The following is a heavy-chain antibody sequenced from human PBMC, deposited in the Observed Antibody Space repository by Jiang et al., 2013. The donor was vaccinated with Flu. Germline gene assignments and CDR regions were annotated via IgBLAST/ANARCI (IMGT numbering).Heavy chain of an antibody. Sequence: SGAEVKRPGDSVKLSCKASGYTFTAYAIHWLRQAPGQSLEWMGWMNAGNGDTKYSRKVGKRTTLSRDTSASTAFMEVSSLTSEDTAVYFCARDSGSTWAREYFQHWGQGALVVVSS. V-gene: IGHV1-3*01. J-gene: IGHJ1*01. CDR3: ARDSGSTWAREYFQH. D-gene: IGHD3-10*01. CDR1: GYTFTAYA. CDR2: MNAGNGDT.